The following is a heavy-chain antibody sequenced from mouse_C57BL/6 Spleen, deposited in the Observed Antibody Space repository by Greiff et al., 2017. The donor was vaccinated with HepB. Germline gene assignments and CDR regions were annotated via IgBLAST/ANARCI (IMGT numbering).Heavy chain of an antibody. J-gene: IGHJ4*01. Sequence: EVQRVESGPGLVKPSQSLSLTCSVTGYSITSGYYWNWIRQFPGNKLEWMGYISYDGSNNYNPSLKNRISITRDTSKNQFFLKLNSVTTEDTATYYCARDDGYDEDYAMDYWGQGTSVTVSS. CDR3: ARDDGYDEDYAMDY. CDR2: ISYDGSN. CDR1: GYSITSGYY. D-gene: IGHD2-2*01. V-gene: IGHV3-6*01.